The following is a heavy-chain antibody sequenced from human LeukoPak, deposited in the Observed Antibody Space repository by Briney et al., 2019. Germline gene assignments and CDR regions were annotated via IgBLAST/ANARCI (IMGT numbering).Heavy chain of an antibody. D-gene: IGHD5-12*01. CDR1: GGSVRSGSYY. J-gene: IGHJ6*02. Sequence: SETLSLTCTASGGSVRSGSYYWNWLRQPPGKGLEWIVYVYYSGSTNYNPSLKSRVTISVNTSKSQFSLNLSSVTAADTAVYYCARDKGATSLYYGMDVWGQGTTVTVS. V-gene: IGHV4-61*01. CDR2: VYYSGST. CDR3: ARDKGATSLYYGMDV.